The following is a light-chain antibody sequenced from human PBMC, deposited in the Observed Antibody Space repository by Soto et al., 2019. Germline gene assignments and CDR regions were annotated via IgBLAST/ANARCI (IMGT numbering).Light chain of an antibody. Sequence: EVVLTQSPGTLSLSPGERATLSCRASQSVNSNYLAWYQQKPGQAPRLLIHRASTRATGIPDRFSGSGSGTYFTLTINSLESEGFAVYFCQQHDTSLQYTFGQGTKLEIK. CDR2: RAS. V-gene: IGKV3-20*01. J-gene: IGKJ2*01. CDR1: QSVNSNY. CDR3: QQHDTSLQYT.